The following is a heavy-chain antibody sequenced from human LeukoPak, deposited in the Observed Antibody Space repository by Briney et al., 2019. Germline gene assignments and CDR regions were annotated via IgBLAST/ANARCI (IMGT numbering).Heavy chain of an antibody. Sequence: ASVRVSCKASGYTFTSYGISWVRQALGQGLEWMGWISAYNGNTNYAQKLQGRVTMTTDTSTSTAYMELRSLRSDDTAVYYCARWGHRYNWNGGDYWGQGTLVTVSS. CDR2: ISAYNGNT. V-gene: IGHV1-18*01. J-gene: IGHJ4*02. CDR1: GYTFTSYG. CDR3: ARWGHRYNWNGGDY. D-gene: IGHD1-20*01.